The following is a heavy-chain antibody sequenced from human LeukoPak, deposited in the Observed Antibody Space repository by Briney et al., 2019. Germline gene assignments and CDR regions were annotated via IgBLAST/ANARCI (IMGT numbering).Heavy chain of an antibody. CDR2: INHSGST. Sequence: MSSETLSLTCAVYGGSFSGYYWSWIRQPPGKGMEWIGEINHSGSTNYHPSLKSRVTISVDTSKNQFSLKLSSVTAADTAVYYCARGGHYGGRPPSPDWGQGTLVTVSS. CDR3: ARGGHYGGRPPSPD. D-gene: IGHD4-23*01. CDR1: GGSFSGYY. J-gene: IGHJ4*02. V-gene: IGHV4-34*01.